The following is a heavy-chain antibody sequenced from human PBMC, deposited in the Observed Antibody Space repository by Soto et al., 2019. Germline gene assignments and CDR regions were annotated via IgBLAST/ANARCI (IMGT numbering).Heavy chain of an antibody. CDR3: AKGTVVGPAAGIYFDC. D-gene: IGHD2-2*01. CDR1: GFTFSNYA. Sequence: GGSLRVSCAAPGFTFSNYAQSLGPPAPGKGLEWVSVISGHAGTIYHADSVKGRFTISRDNSKNTLYLQMNSLRAEDTAVYYCAKGTVVGPAAGIYFDCWGQGTLVTVSS. CDR2: ISGHAGTI. J-gene: IGHJ4*02. V-gene: IGHV3-23*01.